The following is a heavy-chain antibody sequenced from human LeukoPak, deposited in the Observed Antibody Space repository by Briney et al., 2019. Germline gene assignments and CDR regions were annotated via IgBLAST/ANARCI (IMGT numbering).Heavy chain of an antibody. J-gene: IGHJ5*02. D-gene: IGHD3-3*01. CDR2: IYYSGST. Sequence: PSETLSLTCTVSGGSISSSSYYWGWIRQPLGKGLEWIGSIYYSGSTYYNPSLKSRVTISVDTSKNQFSLKLSSVTAADTAVYYCAREDDFWSGYYGINWFDPWGQGTLVTVSS. CDR3: AREDDFWSGYYGINWFDP. CDR1: GGSISSSSYY. V-gene: IGHV4-39*07.